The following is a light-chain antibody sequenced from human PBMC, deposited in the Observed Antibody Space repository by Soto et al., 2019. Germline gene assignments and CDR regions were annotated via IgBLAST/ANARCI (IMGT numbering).Light chain of an antibody. CDR2: DAS. J-gene: IGKJ1*01. Sequence: EIVMTQSPATLSVSPGERATLSCRASQSVTSSLAWYQQKPGQAPRLLIYDASTRATGIPARFSGSGSGTEFTLTISSRQSEDFAVYYCQQYHYWWAFGQGTKVEIK. CDR1: QSVTSS. CDR3: QQYHYWWA. V-gene: IGKV3-15*01.